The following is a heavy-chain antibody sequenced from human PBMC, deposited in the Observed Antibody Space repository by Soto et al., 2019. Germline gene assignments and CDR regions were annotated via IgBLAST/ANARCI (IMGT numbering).Heavy chain of an antibody. V-gene: IGHV3-66*01. J-gene: IGHJ6*02. CDR1: GFTVSSNY. Sequence: PGGSLRLSCAASGFTVSSNYMSWVRQAPGKGLEWVSVIYSGGSTYYADSVKGRFTISRDNSKNTLYLQMNSLRAEDTAVYYCARDLRSGSYFYYGMDVWGQGTTVTVSS. CDR2: IYSGGST. D-gene: IGHD1-26*01. CDR3: ARDLRSGSYFYYGMDV.